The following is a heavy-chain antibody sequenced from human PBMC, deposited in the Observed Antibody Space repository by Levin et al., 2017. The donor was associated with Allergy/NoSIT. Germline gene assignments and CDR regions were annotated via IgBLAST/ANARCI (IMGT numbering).Heavy chain of an antibody. CDR1: GYTFTSYY. Sequence: ASVKVSCKASGYTFTSYYMHWVRQAPGQGLEWMGIINPSGGSTSYAQKFQGRVTMTRDTSTSTVYMELSSLRSEDTAVYYCARDLGSTTDPPLYYMDVWGKGTTVTVSS. J-gene: IGHJ6*03. CDR2: INPSGGST. D-gene: IGHD4-17*01. CDR3: ARDLGSTTDPPLYYMDV. V-gene: IGHV1-46*03.